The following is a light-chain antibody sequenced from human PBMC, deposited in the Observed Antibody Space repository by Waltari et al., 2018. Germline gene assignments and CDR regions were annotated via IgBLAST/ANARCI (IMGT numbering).Light chain of an antibody. CDR3: QQSSRTPPWT. Sequence: DFQMTQSPSSLSASVGDRVTITCQASQDISNYLNWYQHKPGKAPKLLIYDASNLETGVPSRFSGSGSGTDFTFTISSLQPEDIATYYCQQSSRTPPWTFGQGTQVEIK. J-gene: IGKJ1*01. CDR2: DAS. CDR1: QDISNY. V-gene: IGKV1-33*01.